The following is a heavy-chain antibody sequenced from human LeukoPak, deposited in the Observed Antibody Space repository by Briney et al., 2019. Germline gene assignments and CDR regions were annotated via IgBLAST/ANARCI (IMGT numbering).Heavy chain of an antibody. Sequence: SETLSLTCAVYGESFSGYYWSWIRQPPGKGLEWIGEINHSGSTNYNPSLKSRVTISVDTSKNQFSLKLSSVTAADTAVYYCAREPLGGYCSSTSCYGFDYWGQGTLVTVSS. V-gene: IGHV4-34*01. CDR3: AREPLGGYCSSTSCYGFDY. CDR1: GESFSGYY. J-gene: IGHJ4*02. D-gene: IGHD2-2*01. CDR2: INHSGST.